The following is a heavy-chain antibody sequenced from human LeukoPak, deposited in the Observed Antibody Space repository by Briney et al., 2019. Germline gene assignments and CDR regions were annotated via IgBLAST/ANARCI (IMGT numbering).Heavy chain of an antibody. Sequence: PSETLSLTCTVSGGSISSGDYYWSWIRQPPGKGLEWIGSIYYSGSTYYNPSLKSRVTISVDKSKNQFSLKLSSVTAADTAVYYCAARTMVRGVPYPPYAFDIWGQGTMVTVSS. CDR1: GGSISSGDYY. J-gene: IGHJ3*02. CDR3: AARTMVRGVPYPPYAFDI. CDR2: IYYSGST. V-gene: IGHV4-39*07. D-gene: IGHD3-10*01.